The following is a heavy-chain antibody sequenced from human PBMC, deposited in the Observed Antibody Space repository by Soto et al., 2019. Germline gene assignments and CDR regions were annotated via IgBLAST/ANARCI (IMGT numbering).Heavy chain of an antibody. J-gene: IGHJ4*02. CDR3: ARGYYYYDSSGYFDY. D-gene: IGHD3-22*01. V-gene: IGHV4-59*01. Sequence: SETLSLTCTVSGGSISSYYWSWIRQPPGKGLEWIGYTYYSGSTNYNPSLKSRVTISVDTSKNQFSLKLSSVTAADTAVYYCARGYYYYDSSGYFDYWGQGTLVTVSS. CDR1: GGSISSYY. CDR2: TYYSGST.